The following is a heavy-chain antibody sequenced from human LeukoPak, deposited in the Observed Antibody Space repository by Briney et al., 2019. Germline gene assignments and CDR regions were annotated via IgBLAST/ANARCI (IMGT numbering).Heavy chain of an antibody. CDR2: ISFDGRNT. Sequence: PGGSLRLSCAASGLSFSNFGMHWVRQAPGKGLEWVAFISFDGRNTHYTDSVKGRFTISRDNAKNTLYLQMNSLTDEDTAVYYCASPTGSYGSRIDYWGQGTLVTVSS. CDR3: ASPTGSYGSRIDY. V-gene: IGHV3-30*02. D-gene: IGHD1-26*01. J-gene: IGHJ4*02. CDR1: GLSFSNFG.